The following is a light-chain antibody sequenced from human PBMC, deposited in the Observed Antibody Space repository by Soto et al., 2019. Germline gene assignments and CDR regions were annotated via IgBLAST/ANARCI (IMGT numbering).Light chain of an antibody. V-gene: IGKV1-39*01. J-gene: IGKJ3*01. CDR1: QSISSY. Sequence: DIQMTQSPSSLSASVGDRVTITCRASQSISSYLNWYQQKPGKAPKLLIYAASSLQSGVPSRFSGSGSGTDFTLTIISMQPDDFAAYYCQQSYSTPLTFGPGTKVDIK. CDR2: AAS. CDR3: QQSYSTPLT.